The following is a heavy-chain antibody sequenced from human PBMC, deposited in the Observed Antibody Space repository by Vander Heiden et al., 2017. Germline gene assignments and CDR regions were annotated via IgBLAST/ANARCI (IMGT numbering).Heavy chain of an antibody. Sequence: QVQLHQWGAGVLKPSETLSLTCAVSGESVNGYYWSWIRQTPEKGLEWIGEINHFGSTNYNPSLDSRLTLSVNTFTNQFSMHLRSLTAADTAVYYCARPRGKDYGARGELAYWSQGELVTVSS. J-gene: IGHJ4*02. D-gene: IGHD4-17*01. CDR1: GESVNGYY. CDR3: ARPRGKDYGARGELAY. V-gene: IGHV4-34*01. CDR2: INHFGST.